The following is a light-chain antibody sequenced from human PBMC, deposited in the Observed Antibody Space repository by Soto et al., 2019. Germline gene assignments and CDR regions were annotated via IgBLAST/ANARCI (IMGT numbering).Light chain of an antibody. CDR3: QHYGNSPPEYT. CDR1: QSVSSSF. CDR2: GAS. V-gene: IGKV3-20*01. Sequence: EIVLTQSPGTLSLSPGERATLSCRASQSVSSSFLAWYQQRPGQAPRLLIFGASYRATGIPDRFSGSGSGTDFTLTISRLEPEDFAVYYCQHYGNSPPEYTFVPGTNVDSK. J-gene: IGKJ3*01.